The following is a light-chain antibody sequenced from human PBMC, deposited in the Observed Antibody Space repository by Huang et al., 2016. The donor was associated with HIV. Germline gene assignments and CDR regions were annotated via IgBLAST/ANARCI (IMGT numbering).Light chain of an antibody. J-gene: IGKJ2*01. V-gene: IGKV2-28*01. CDR1: QSLLHSNGYNY. Sequence: DIVMTQSPLSLPVTPGEPASISCRSSQSLLHSNGYNYLDWYLQKPGHSPQLLIYLGSNRASGVPDRFSGSGSGTDFTLTISRVEADDVGGYYCMQALQTPYTFGQGTKLEIK. CDR3: MQALQTPYT. CDR2: LGS.